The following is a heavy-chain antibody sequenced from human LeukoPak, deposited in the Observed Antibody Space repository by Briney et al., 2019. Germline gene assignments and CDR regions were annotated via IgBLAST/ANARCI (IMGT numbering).Heavy chain of an antibody. Sequence: SQTLSLTCAISGDSVSSNSAAWSWLRQSPSRGLEWLGRTYYRSKWYNDYAVSVKSRITINPETSKNQFSLQLYSVTPEDTAVYYCAREAAANSLDYWGQGTLVTVSS. CDR1: GDSVSSNSAA. V-gene: IGHV6-1*01. CDR2: TYYRSKWYN. J-gene: IGHJ4*02. CDR3: AREAAANSLDY. D-gene: IGHD6-13*01.